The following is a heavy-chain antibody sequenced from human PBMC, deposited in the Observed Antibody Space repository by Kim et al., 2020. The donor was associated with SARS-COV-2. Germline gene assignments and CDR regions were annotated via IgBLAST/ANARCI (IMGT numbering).Heavy chain of an antibody. D-gene: IGHD5-18*01. CDR2: INPSGGST. CDR3: ARARGYSYGRMDYYYYGMDV. Sequence: ASVKVSCKASGYTFTSYYMHWVRQAPGQGLEWMGIINPSGGSTSYAQKFQGRVTMTRDTSTSTVYMELSSLRSEDTAVYYCARARGYSYGRMDYYYYGMDVWGQGTTVTVSS. J-gene: IGHJ6*02. V-gene: IGHV1-46*01. CDR1: GYTFTSYY.